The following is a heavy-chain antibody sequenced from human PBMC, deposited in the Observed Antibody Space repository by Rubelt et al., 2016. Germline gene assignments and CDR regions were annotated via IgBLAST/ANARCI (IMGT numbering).Heavy chain of an antibody. CDR3: ASPISDYYDSSEERDV. CDR1: GGSFSGYY. J-gene: IGHJ6*02. CDR2: INHSGST. V-gene: IGHV4-34*01. D-gene: IGHD3-22*01. Sequence: QVQLQQWGAGLLKPSETLSLTCAVYGGSFSGYYWSWIRQPPGKGLEWIGEINHSGSTNYNPSLKIRVSISVDTSKNQFSLKLSAVTAADTAVYYCASPISDYYDSSEERDVWGQGTTVTVSS.